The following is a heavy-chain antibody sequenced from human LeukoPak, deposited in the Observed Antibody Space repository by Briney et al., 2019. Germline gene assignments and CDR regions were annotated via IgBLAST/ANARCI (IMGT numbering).Heavy chain of an antibody. D-gene: IGHD6-6*01. Sequence: GGSLRLSCAASGFTFSSYGMHWVRQAPGKGLEWVAFIRYDGSNKYYADSVKGRFTISRDNSKNTPYLQMNSLRAEDTAVYYCAKGSSSSRGNWFDPWGQGTLVTVSS. CDR1: GFTFSSYG. CDR2: IRYDGSNK. V-gene: IGHV3-30*02. CDR3: AKGSSSSRGNWFDP. J-gene: IGHJ5*02.